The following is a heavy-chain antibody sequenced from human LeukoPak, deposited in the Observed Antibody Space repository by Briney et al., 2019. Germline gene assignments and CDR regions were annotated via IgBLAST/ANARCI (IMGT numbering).Heavy chain of an antibody. D-gene: IGHD3-16*01. CDR1: GFTFSNAW. J-gene: IGHJ5*02. CDR2: IKSKDAAGTT. CDR3: TSSGGS. V-gene: IGHV3-15*07. Sequence: GGSQRLSCAASGFTFSNAWMNWVRQTPGQGLEWVGRIKSKDAAGTTDYAAPVKGRFTISRDDSKNTLYLQMNSLKTEDTAVYYCTSSGGSWGQGTLVTVSS.